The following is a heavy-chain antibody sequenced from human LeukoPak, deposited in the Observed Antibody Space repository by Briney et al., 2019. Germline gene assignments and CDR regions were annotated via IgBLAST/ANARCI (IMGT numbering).Heavy chain of an antibody. CDR2: IYYSGST. CDR1: GGSISSYY. J-gene: IGHJ4*02. V-gene: IGHV4-59*08. D-gene: IGHD3-22*01. CDR3: ARVREDSSGYYKKGEYFDY. Sequence: PSETLSLTCTVSGGSISSYYWSWIRQPPGKGLEWIWYIYYSGSTNYNPSLKSRVTISVDTSKNQFSLKMSSVTAADTAVYYCARVREDSSGYYKKGEYFDYWGQGTLVTVSS.